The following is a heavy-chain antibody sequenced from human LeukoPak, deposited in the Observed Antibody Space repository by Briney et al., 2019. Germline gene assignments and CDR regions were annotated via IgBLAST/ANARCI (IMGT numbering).Heavy chain of an antibody. CDR1: GGSFSGYY. CDR2: ISHSGSI. CDR3: ARGPRLLWFGELSAGDY. V-gene: IGHV4-34*01. D-gene: IGHD3-10*01. Sequence: PSEALSLTCAVYGGSFSGYYWSWIGQPPGKGLEWIGEISHSGSINYNPSLKSRVTISVDTSKNQFSLKLSSVTAADTAVYYCARGPRLLWFGELSAGDYWGQGTLVTVSS. J-gene: IGHJ4*02.